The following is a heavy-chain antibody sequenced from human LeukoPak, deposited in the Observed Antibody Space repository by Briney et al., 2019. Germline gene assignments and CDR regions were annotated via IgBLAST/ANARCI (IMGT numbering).Heavy chain of an antibody. J-gene: IGHJ4*02. D-gene: IGHD2-15*01. CDR2: ISPSGGST. CDR1: GYTFTSNY. CDR3: ARQGQGYCSGGSCYGEDEDY. Sequence: ASVKVSCKAFGYTFTSNYMHWVRQAPGQGPEWMGVISPSGGSTTYAQKFQGRVTLTRDMSTSTDYLELSSLRFEDTAVYYCARQGQGYCSGGSCYGEDEDYWGQGTLVTVSS. V-gene: IGHV1-46*01.